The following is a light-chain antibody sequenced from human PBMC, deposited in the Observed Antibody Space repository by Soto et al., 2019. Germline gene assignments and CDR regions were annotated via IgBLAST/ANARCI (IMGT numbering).Light chain of an antibody. CDR3: MQATQFPRT. CDR1: QSLVHADGSTY. Sequence: DIVMTQSPLSSPVTLGQPASISCRSSQSLVHADGSTYLSWLQQRPGQPPRLLIYKISNRLSGVPDRFSGCGAGTYFTLKISRVEAEDVGVYYCMQATQFPRTFGQGTKVEIE. V-gene: IGKV2-24*01. CDR2: KIS. J-gene: IGKJ1*01.